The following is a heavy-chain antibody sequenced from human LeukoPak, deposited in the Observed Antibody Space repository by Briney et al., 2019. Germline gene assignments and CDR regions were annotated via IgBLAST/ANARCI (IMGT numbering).Heavy chain of an antibody. V-gene: IGHV5-51*01. CDR2: IYPGDSDT. CDR3: ARHNYGSGSYYLEY. J-gene: IGHJ4*02. D-gene: IGHD3-10*01. Sequence: GESLKISCKGSGYSFTSYWIGWVRQMPGKGLEGMVIIYPGDSDTRYSPSFQGQVTISADKSISTPYLQWSSLKASDTAMYYCARHNYGSGSYYLEYWGQGTLVTVSS. CDR1: GYSFTSYW.